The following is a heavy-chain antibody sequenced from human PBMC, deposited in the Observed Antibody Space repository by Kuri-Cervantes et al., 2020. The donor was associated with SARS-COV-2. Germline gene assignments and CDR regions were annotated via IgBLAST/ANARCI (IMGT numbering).Heavy chain of an antibody. CDR3: AREADIVVVPAAQW. Sequence: GGSLRLSCAASGFTFSSYWMSWVRQAPGKGLEWVANIKQDGSEKYYVDSVKGRFTISRDNAKNSLYLQMNSLRAEDTAVYYCAREADIVVVPAAQWWGQGTLVVASS. V-gene: IGHV3-7*03. D-gene: IGHD2-2*01. J-gene: IGHJ4*02. CDR2: IKQDGSEK. CDR1: GFTFSSYW.